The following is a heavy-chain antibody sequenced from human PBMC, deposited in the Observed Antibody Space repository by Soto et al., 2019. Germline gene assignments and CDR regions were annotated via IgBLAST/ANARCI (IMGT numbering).Heavy chain of an antibody. D-gene: IGHD3-10*01. CDR3: AYGSGFDY. J-gene: IGHJ4*02. CDR2: MNPNSGKT. V-gene: IGHV1-8*01. CDR1: GYTFTSYD. Sequence: GASVKVSCKASGYTFTSYDINWVRQATGQGLEWMGWMNPNSGKTGYAQKIQGRVTMTRNTSISTAYMELSSLRADDTAVYYCAYGSGFDYWGQGTLVTVSS.